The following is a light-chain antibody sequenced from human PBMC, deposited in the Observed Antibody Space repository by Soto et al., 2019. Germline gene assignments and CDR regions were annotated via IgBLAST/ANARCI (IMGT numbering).Light chain of an antibody. CDR2: EVS. CDR1: SSDVGSYNY. CDR3: SSYTTSSTYV. J-gene: IGLJ1*01. V-gene: IGLV2-14*01. Sequence: QSALTQPASVSGSPGQSITISCTGTSSDVGSYNYVSWNQQHPGKAPKLLIYEVSNRPSGVSNRFSGSKSGNTASLTISGLQAEDEADYYCSSYTTSSTYVFGTGTKLTVL.